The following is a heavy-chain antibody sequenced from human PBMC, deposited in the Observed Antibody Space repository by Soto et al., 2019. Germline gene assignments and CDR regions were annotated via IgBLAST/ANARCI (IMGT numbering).Heavy chain of an antibody. CDR2: IDWDDDK. Sequence: SGPTLVNPTQTLTLTCTFSGFSLSTSGMCVSWIRQPPGKALEWLALIDWDDDKYYSTSLKTRLTISKDTSKNQVVLTMTNMDPVDTATYYCARIPRSCSGGSCYHYYYYGMDGRGQATTVTVAS. CDR3: ARIPRSCSGGSCYHYYYYGMDG. J-gene: IGHJ6*02. CDR1: GFSLSTSGMC. V-gene: IGHV2-70*01. D-gene: IGHD2-15*01.